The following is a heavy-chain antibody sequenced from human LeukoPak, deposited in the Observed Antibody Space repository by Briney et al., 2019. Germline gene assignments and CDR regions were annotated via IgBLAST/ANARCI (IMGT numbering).Heavy chain of an antibody. CDR3: ARSSPDGGIQLWFRLDY. CDR2: IWYDGSNK. CDR1: GFTFSSYG. Sequence: GGSLRLSCAASGFTFSSYGMHWVRQAPGKGLEWVAVIWYDGSNKYYADSVKGRFTISRDNSKNTLYPQMNSLRAEDTAVYYCARSSPDGGIQLWFRLDYWGQGTLVTVSS. J-gene: IGHJ4*02. V-gene: IGHV3-33*01. D-gene: IGHD5-18*01.